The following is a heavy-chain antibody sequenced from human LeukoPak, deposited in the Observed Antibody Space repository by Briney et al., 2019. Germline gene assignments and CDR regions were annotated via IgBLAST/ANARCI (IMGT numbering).Heavy chain of an antibody. CDR1: GFTFSSYS. V-gene: IGHV3-21*01. CDR3: ARFDSSGYYYDY. CDR2: ISSSSYI. D-gene: IGHD3-22*01. J-gene: IGHJ4*02. Sequence: GGSLRLSCAASGFTFSSYSMNWVRQAPGKGLEWVSSISSSSYIYYADPVKGRFTISRDNAKNSLYLQMNSLRAEDTAVYYCARFDSSGYYYDYWGQGTLVTVSS.